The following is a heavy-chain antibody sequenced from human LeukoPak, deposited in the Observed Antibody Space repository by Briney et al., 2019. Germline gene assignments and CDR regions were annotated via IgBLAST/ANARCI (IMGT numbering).Heavy chain of an antibody. J-gene: IGHJ4*02. D-gene: IGHD6-13*01. CDR2: ISGDGVST. V-gene: IGHV3-23*01. CDR1: GCTFSHYA. Sequence: GGSLRLSCAASGCTFSHYAMSWVRQAPGKGLEWVSAISGDGVSTYYADSVKGLVTISRDNSKSTVYLQMSSLRAEDTAIYYCAKDYEASTSWREFFDFWGQGTLVTVSS. CDR3: AKDYEASTSWREFFDF.